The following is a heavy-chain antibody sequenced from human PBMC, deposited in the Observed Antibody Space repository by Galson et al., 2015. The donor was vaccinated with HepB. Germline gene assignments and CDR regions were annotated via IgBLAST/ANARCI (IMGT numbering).Heavy chain of an antibody. CDR3: AKDGSRDGYTWACYYYMDV. CDR2: ISGSGVTT. J-gene: IGHJ6*03. D-gene: IGHD5-24*01. CDR1: GFTFSIYA. V-gene: IGHV3-23*01. Sequence: SLRLSCAASGFTFSIYAMSWVRQAPGKGLEWVSGISGSGVTTYYADSVKGRFTISRDNSKNTLYLQMNSLRAEDTAVYYCAKDGSRDGYTWACYYYMDVWGKGTTVTVSS.